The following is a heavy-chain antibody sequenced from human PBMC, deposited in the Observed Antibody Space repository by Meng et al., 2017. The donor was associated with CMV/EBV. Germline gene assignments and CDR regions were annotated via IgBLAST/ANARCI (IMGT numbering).Heavy chain of an antibody. J-gene: IGHJ6*02. D-gene: IGHD5-24*01. V-gene: IGHV4-59*01. CDR1: GGSISSYY. CDR3: ARDKDGDGYNIGNGMDV. CDR2: IYYSGST. Sequence: SETLSLTCTVSGGSISSYYWSWIRQPPGKGLEWIGYIYYSGSTNYNPSLKSRVTISVDTSKNQFSLKLSSVTAADTAGYYCARDKDGDGYNIGNGMDVWGQGTTVTVSS.